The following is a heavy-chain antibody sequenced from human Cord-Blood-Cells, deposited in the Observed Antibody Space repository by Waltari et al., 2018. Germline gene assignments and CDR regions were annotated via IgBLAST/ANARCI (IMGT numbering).Heavy chain of an antibody. CDR2: INHSGST. CDR1: GWSLRCYY. V-gene: IGHV4-34*01. CDR3: ARLIRFLESGGYYYYYMDV. D-gene: IGHD3-3*01. J-gene: IGHJ6*03. Sequence: QVQLQQWGAGLLKPSETLSLTCAVYGWSLRCYYWSWIRQPPGKGLEWIGEINHSGSTKYNPTLKTRFTISADTSNNQFSLKLSSVTAADTAVYYCARLIRFLESGGYYYYYMDVWGKGTTVTVSS.